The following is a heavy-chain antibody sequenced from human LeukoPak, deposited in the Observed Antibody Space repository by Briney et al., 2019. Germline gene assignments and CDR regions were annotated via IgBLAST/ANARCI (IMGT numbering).Heavy chain of an antibody. D-gene: IGHD3-22*01. V-gene: IGHV4-59*01. Sequence: SETLSLTCTVSGGSISSYYWSWIRQPPGKGLEWIGYIYYSGSTNYNPSLKSRVTISVDTSKNQFSLKLSSVTAADTAVYYCARVTRDSSGYYYVVDYWGQGTLVTVSS. CDR2: IYYSGST. CDR3: ARVTRDSSGYYYVVDY. CDR1: GGSISSYY. J-gene: IGHJ4*02.